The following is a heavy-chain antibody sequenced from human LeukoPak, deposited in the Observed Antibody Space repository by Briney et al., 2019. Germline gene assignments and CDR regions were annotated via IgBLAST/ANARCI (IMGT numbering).Heavy chain of an antibody. Sequence: GGSLRLSCAASGFTFSSYGMHWVRQAPGKGLEWVAVISYDVGKKYYADSVKGRFTISRDNSKNTLYLQMNSLRAEDTAVYYCARDGYYDFWSGYYVGGWDTSSYYYYMDVWGKGTTVTVSS. J-gene: IGHJ6*03. CDR3: ARDGYYDFWSGYYVGGWDTSSYYYYMDV. D-gene: IGHD3-3*01. CDR2: ISYDVGKK. V-gene: IGHV3-30*03. CDR1: GFTFSSYG.